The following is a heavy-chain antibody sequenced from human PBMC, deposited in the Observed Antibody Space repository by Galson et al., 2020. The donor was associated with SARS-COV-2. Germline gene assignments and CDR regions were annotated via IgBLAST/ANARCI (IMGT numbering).Heavy chain of an antibody. CDR2: INPSGCST. D-gene: IGHD4-17*01. Sequence: ASVKVSCKASGYTFTSYYMHWVRQAPGQGLEWMGIINPSGCSTSYAQKFQGRVTMTRDTSTSTVYMELSSLRSEDTAVYYCARAKTTVAWYYYYGMDVWGQGTTVTVSS. J-gene: IGHJ6*02. CDR3: ARAKTTVAWYYYYGMDV. CDR1: GYTFTSYY. V-gene: IGHV1-46*01.